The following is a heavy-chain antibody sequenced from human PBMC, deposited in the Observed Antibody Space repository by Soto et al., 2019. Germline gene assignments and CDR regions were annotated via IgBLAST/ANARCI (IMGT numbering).Heavy chain of an antibody. D-gene: IGHD6-19*01. V-gene: IGHV4-34*10. CDR3: ARSPVADHSYSYYFDY. J-gene: IGHJ4*02. CDR2: INHSGST. CDR1: GGSFSGYY. Sequence: SETLSLTCAVYGGSFSGYYWSWIRQPPGKGLEWIGEINHSGSTNYNPSLKSRVTMTRDTSTSTVYMELSSLRSEDTAVYYCARSPVADHSYSYYFDYWGQGTLVTVSS.